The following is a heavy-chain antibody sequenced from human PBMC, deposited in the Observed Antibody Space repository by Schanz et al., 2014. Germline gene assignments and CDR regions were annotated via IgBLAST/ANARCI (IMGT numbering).Heavy chain of an antibody. CDR3: ARAFGGYDPAGALDY. V-gene: IGHV1-69*09. CDR2: IIPILGIA. CDR1: GYTFVSYS. D-gene: IGHD5-12*01. Sequence: QVQLVQSGAEVKKPGASVKVSCKASGYTFVSYSMHWVRQAPGQGLEWMGRIIPILGIANYAQNFQGRVTITADKSTSTAYMELSRLKSDDTAVYYCARAFGGYDPAGALDYWGQGTLVTVSS. J-gene: IGHJ4*02.